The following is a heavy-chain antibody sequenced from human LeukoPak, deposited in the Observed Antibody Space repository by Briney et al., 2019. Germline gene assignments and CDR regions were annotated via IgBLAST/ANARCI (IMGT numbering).Heavy chain of an antibody. J-gene: IGHJ5*02. CDR3: ARAAQGITMVRGVIRSWFDP. Sequence: PSETLSLTCTVSGGSLSSGDYYWSWIRQPPGKGLEWIGYIYYSGSTYYNPSLKSRVTISVDTSKNQFSLKLSSVTAADTAVYYCARAAQGITMVRGVIRSWFDPWGQGTLVTVSS. CDR1: GGSLSSGDYY. D-gene: IGHD3-10*01. V-gene: IGHV4-30-4*01. CDR2: IYYSGST.